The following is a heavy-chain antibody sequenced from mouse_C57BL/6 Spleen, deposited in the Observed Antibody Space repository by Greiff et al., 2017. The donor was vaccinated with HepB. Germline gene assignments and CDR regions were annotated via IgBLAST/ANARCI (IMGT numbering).Heavy chain of an antibody. Sequence: QVQLQQSGAELARPGASVKLSCKASGYTFTSYGISWVKQRTGQGLEWIGEIYPRSGNTYYNEKFKGKATLTADKSSSTAYMELRSLTSEDSAVYFCARHYAVVGGYFDVWGTGTTVTVSS. CDR1: GYTFTSYG. J-gene: IGHJ1*03. CDR2: IYPRSGNT. D-gene: IGHD1-1*01. V-gene: IGHV1-81*01. CDR3: ARHYAVVGGYFDV.